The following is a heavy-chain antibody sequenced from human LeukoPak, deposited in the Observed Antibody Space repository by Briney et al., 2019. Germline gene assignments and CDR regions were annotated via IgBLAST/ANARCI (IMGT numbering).Heavy chain of an antibody. CDR1: GFTFSSYA. CDR3: ARAGAYGSGSSDIDV. Sequence: GGSLRLSCAASGFTFSSYAMSWVRQAPGKGLEWVSFIRYDGSNEYYADSVRGRFTISRDNAKNTLYLQMNSLRAEDTAVYYCARAGAYGSGSSDIDVWGKGTTVTISS. V-gene: IGHV3-30*02. J-gene: IGHJ6*03. CDR2: IRYDGSNE. D-gene: IGHD3-10*01.